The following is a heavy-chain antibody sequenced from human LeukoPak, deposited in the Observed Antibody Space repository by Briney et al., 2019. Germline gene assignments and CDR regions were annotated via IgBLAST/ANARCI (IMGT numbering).Heavy chain of an antibody. CDR3: ARAPYGSGWYGGWFDP. V-gene: IGHV1-69*13. J-gene: IGHJ5*02. D-gene: IGHD6-19*01. Sequence: SVKVSCKASGGTFSSYAVSWVRRAPGPGLEWRGGVIPIFGTANYAQKFQGRVTITADESTSTAYMELSSLRSEDTAVYYCARAPYGSGWYGGWFDPWGQGTLVTVSS. CDR2: VIPIFGTA. CDR1: GGTFSSYA.